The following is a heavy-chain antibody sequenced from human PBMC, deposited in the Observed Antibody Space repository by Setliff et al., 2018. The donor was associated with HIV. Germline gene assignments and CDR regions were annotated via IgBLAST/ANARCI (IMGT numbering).Heavy chain of an antibody. CDR1: GFTFSGYW. D-gene: IGHD2-2*01. CDR3: AKDRGEVPTAFFDY. CDR2: INQDGGET. Sequence: PSETLSLSCAASGFTFSGYWMSWVRQAPGKGLEWVANINQDGGETYYKDSVKGRLAISRDNAKNTLYLQMNSLRAEDTAVYYCAKDRGEVPTAFFDYWGQGTLVTVSS. J-gene: IGHJ4*02. V-gene: IGHV3-7*03.